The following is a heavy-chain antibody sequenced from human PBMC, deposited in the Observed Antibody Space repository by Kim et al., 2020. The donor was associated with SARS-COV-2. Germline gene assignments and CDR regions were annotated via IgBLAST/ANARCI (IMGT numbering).Heavy chain of an antibody. CDR2: IYSGGSTT. CDR3: ARGGAKIRNSFDS. CDR1: GFALKTYA. V-gene: IGHV3-23*03. J-gene: IGHJ5*01. D-gene: IGHD3-3*01. Sequence: GGSLRLSCEAPGFALKTYAMSWVRQAPGRGLEGVSLIYSGGSTTFYADSVKGRFTISRDTSKNKLYLEMNSLRGEDTAVYYWARGGAKIRNSFDSWGQGT.